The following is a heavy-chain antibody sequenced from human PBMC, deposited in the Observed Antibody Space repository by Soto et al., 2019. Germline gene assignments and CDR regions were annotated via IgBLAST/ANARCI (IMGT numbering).Heavy chain of an antibody. CDR1: GGSFSGYY. CDR2: INHSGST. CDR3: ARVSVATIGDYYYYYGMDV. Sequence: SETLSLTCAVYGGSFSGYYRSWIRQPPGKGLEWIGEINHSGSTNYNPSLKSRVTISVDTSKNQFSLKLSSVTAADTAVYYCARVSVATIGDYYYYYGMDVWGQGTTVTVSS. D-gene: IGHD5-12*01. J-gene: IGHJ6*02. V-gene: IGHV4-34*01.